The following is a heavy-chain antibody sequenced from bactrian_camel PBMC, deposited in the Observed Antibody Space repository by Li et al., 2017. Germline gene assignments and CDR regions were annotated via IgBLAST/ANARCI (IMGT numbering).Heavy chain of an antibody. CDR1: GFTFSTYA. CDR3: VIGFLADFGY. Sequence: QVQLVESGGGLVQPGGSLRLSCTASGFTFSTYAMSWVRQAPGKGLEWVSTIYTADGRTKSADSVKGRFTISRDNAKNTLYLQMNSLKTDDTAVYYCVIGFLADFGYGDQGTQVTVS. CDR2: IYTADGRT. J-gene: IGHJ6*01. D-gene: IGHD1*01. V-gene: IGHV3S7*01.